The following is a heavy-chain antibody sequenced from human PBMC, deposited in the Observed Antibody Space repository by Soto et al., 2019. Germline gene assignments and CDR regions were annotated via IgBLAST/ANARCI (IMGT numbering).Heavy chain of an antibody. Sequence: GGSLRLSCAASGFTFSSYSMNWVRQAPGKGLEWVSSISSSSSYIYYADSVKGRFTISRDNAKNSLYLQMNSLRAEDTAVYYCARGLSPPFMVDWLCSWFDPWGQGTLVTVSS. CDR2: ISSSSSYI. CDR3: ARGLSPPFMVDWLCSWFDP. V-gene: IGHV3-21*01. CDR1: GFTFSSYS. D-gene: IGHD3-9*01. J-gene: IGHJ5*02.